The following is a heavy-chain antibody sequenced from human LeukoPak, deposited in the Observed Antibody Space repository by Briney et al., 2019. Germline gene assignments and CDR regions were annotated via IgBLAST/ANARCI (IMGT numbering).Heavy chain of an antibody. CDR1: GGSIRSYY. CDR2: IYTSGST. D-gene: IGHD3-3*01. Sequence: SETLSLTCTVSGGSIRSYYWSWIRQPAGKGLEWIGRIYTSGSTNYNPSLKSRVTMSVDTSKNQFSLKLSSVTAADTAVYYCARSYYDFWSGYFFDYWGQGTLVTVSS. V-gene: IGHV4-4*07. CDR3: ARSYYDFWSGYFFDY. J-gene: IGHJ4*02.